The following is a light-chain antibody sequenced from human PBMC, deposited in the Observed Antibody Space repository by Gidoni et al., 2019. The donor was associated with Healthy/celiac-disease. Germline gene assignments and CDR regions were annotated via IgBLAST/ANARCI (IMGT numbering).Light chain of an antibody. CDR3: QQYGSSPRYT. Sequence: EIVLTQSPGTLSLSPGERATLPCRAIQSVSSSYLAWYQQKPGQAPRLLIYGASSRATGIPDRFSGSGSGTDFTLTISRLEPEDFAVYYCQQYGSSPRYTFGQGTKLEIK. V-gene: IGKV3-20*01. CDR2: GAS. J-gene: IGKJ2*01. CDR1: QSVSSSY.